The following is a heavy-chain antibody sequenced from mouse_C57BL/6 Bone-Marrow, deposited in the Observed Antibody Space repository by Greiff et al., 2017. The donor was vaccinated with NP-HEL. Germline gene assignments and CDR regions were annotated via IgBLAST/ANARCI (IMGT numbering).Heavy chain of an antibody. CDR2: FYPGSGSI. CDR1: GYTFTEYT. CDR3: ARHGPYYYGSSFYWYFDV. V-gene: IGHV1-62-2*01. J-gene: IGHJ1*03. D-gene: IGHD1-1*01. Sequence: QVQLKESGAELVKPGASVKLSCKASGYTFTEYTIHWVKQRSGQGLEWIGWFYPGSGSIKYNEKFKDKATLTADKSSSTVYMELSRLTSEDSAVYFCARHGPYYYGSSFYWYFDVWGTGTTVTVSS.